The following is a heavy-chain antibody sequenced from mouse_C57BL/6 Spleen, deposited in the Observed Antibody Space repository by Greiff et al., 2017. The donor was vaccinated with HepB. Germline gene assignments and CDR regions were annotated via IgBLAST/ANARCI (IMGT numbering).Heavy chain of an antibody. CDR1: GYTFTDYE. Sequence: QVQLQQSGAELVRPGASVTLSCKASGYTFTDYEMHWVKQTPVHGLEWIGAIDPETGGTAYNQKFKGKAILTADKSSSTAYMELRRLTSEDSAVYYCTRCLYSNGSMDYWGQGTSVTVSS. J-gene: IGHJ4*01. CDR3: TRCLYSNGSMDY. CDR2: IDPETGGT. D-gene: IGHD2-5*01. V-gene: IGHV1-15*01.